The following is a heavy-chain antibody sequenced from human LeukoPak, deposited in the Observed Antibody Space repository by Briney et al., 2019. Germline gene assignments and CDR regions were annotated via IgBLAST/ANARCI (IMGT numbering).Heavy chain of an antibody. CDR3: ARDQFGELVVCTFHI. D-gene: IGHD3-10*01. J-gene: IGHJ3*02. Sequence: PGGSLRLSCAASVFIFRYYSMIWVPQAPGKGLEWVSYISTTSSFIYYAVSVKGRFTIYRDNAKNSLYLQMNSLRDEDTAVYYCARDQFGELVVCTFHIWGQGTMVTVSS. CDR1: VFIFRYYS. V-gene: IGHV3-48*02. CDR2: ISTTSSFI.